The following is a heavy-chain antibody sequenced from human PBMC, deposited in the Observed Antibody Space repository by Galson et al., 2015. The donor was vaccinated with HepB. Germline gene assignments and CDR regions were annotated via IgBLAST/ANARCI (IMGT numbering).Heavy chain of an antibody. J-gene: IGHJ5*02. CDR1: GGTFSSYA. CDR3: ARAGDYIRNWFDP. V-gene: IGHV1-69*04. CDR2: IIPILGIA. D-gene: IGHD4-17*01. Sequence: SVKVSCKASGGTFSSYAISWVRQAPGQGLEWMGRIIPILGIANYAQKFQGRVTITADKSTSTAYMELSSLRSEDTAVYYCARAGDYIRNWFDPWGQGTLVTVSS.